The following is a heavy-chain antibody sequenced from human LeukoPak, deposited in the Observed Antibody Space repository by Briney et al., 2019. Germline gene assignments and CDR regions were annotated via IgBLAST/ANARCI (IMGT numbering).Heavy chain of an antibody. CDR2: IYYSGST. CDR1: GGSISSYY. Sequence: PSETLSLTCTVSGGSISSYYWSWIRQPPGKGLEWIGYIYYSGSTNYNPSLKSRVTISVDTSKNQFSLKLSSVTAADTAVYYCARQGCTNGVCYFFDYWGQGTLVTVSS. J-gene: IGHJ4*02. D-gene: IGHD2-8*01. V-gene: IGHV4-59*01. CDR3: ARQGCTNGVCYFFDY.